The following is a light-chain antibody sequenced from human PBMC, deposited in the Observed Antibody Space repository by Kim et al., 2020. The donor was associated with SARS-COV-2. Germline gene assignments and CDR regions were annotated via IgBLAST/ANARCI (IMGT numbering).Light chain of an antibody. Sequence: GQSITISCTGTSRDVGSYNLVSWYQQHPGKAPKLMICDVSQRPSGVSNRFSGSKSGNTASLTFSGLQAEDEAYYYCCSYAGSGTYVFGTGTKVTVL. CDR2: DVS. CDR3: CSYAGSGTYV. J-gene: IGLJ1*01. V-gene: IGLV2-23*02. CDR1: SRDVGSYNL.